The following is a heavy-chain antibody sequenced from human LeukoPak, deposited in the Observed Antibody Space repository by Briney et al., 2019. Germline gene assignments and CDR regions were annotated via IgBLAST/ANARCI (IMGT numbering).Heavy chain of an antibody. J-gene: IGHJ4*02. CDR3: ARIGVTTSDY. CDR2: ISSSGSTI. Sequence: GGSLRLSCAASGFTFSSYEMNWVRQAPGKGLEWVSYISSSGSTIYYADSVKGRFTISRDNAKNSLYLQMNSLRAEDTAVYYCARIGVTTSDYWGQGTLVTVSS. D-gene: IGHD4-17*01. CDR1: GFTFSSYE. V-gene: IGHV3-48*03.